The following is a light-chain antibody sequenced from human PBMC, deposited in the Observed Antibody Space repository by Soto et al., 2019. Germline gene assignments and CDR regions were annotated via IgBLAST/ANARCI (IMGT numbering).Light chain of an antibody. CDR1: SGDVGGYNY. CDR3: SSYANNRV. CDR2: EVS. V-gene: IGLV2-14*01. J-gene: IGLJ2*01. Sequence: QSVLTQPASVSGSPGQSITISCTGTSGDVGGYNYVSWYQQHPGKVPKLMIYEVSNRPSGVSNRFSGSKSGNTASLTISGLQAEDEADYYCSSYANNRVFGGGTKLTVL.